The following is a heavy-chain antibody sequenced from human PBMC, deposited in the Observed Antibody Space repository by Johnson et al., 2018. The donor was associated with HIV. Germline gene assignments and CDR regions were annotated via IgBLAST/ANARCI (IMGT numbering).Heavy chain of an antibody. D-gene: IGHD1-26*01. CDR3: AKAEGVGINAFDI. Sequence: VKLVESGGGVVRPGGSLRLSCAASGFTFDDYGMTWVRQAPGKGLEYVSGINWNGDNTGYADSVKGRFTISRDNSKNTLDLQMNSLRAEDTGVYYCAKAEGVGINAFDIWGQGTMVTVSS. CDR1: GFTFDDYG. CDR2: INWNGDNT. V-gene: IGHV3-20*04. J-gene: IGHJ3*02.